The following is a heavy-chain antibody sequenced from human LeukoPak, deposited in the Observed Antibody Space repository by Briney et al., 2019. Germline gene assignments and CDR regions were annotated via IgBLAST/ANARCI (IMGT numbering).Heavy chain of an antibody. CDR3: ARDRDYGVWAFDI. V-gene: IGHV1-69*05. CDR2: IIPIFGTA. Sequence: ASVKVSCKASGGTFSSYAISWVRQAPGQGLEWMGGIIPIFGTANYAQKFQGRVTITTDESTSTAYMELSSLRSEDTAVYYCARDRDYGVWAFDIRGQGTMVTVSS. CDR1: GGTFSSYA. D-gene: IGHD4/OR15-4a*01. J-gene: IGHJ3*02.